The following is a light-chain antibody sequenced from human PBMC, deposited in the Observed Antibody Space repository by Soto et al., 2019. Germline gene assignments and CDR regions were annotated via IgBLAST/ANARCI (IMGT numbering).Light chain of an antibody. Sequence: QSVLTQPASVSGSPGQSITISCTGTSSDVGDDNYVSWYQQHPGTAPKLMLYDVSNRPSGISNRFSGSKSGNTASLTISGLQAEDEADYYCSSYTSSSTLFGTGTKLTVL. CDR2: DVS. V-gene: IGLV2-14*01. J-gene: IGLJ1*01. CDR3: SSYTSSSTL. CDR1: SSDVGDDNY.